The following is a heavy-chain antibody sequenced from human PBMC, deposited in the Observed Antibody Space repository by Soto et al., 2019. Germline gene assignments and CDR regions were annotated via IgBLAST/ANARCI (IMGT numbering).Heavy chain of an antibody. CDR1: GFTFDDYA. CDR2: VTWDGGST. D-gene: IGHD1-20*01. J-gene: IGHJ4*02. Sequence: VQLVESGGVVVQPGGSLRLSCAASGFTFDDYAMHWVRQTPEKGLEWVSLVTWDGGSTFYANSVRGRFTISRDNTKQFVYLQMSSLRTEDTALYYCARERGRITDYWGQGTLVTVSS. V-gene: IGHV3-43*01. CDR3: ARERGRITDY.